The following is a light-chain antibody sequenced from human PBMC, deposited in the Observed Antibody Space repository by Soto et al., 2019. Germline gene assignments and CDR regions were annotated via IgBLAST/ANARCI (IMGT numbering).Light chain of an antibody. Sequence: VMSVSPISLNASHGEAAIIACMVSQSLLHSKGYNYVDWDRWMSGQSTQLLIYLNSSRSSVDPDRFSCSGSGTDFTLKISRVEAEDVGVYYCMQALQTPHTSGQGTRLEI. CDR1: QSLLHSKGYNY. CDR2: LNS. V-gene: IGKV2-28*01. CDR3: MQALQTPHT. J-gene: IGKJ5*01.